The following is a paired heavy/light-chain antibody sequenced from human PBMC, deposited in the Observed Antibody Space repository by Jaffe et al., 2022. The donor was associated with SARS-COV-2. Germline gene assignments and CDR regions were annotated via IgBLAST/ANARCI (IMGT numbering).Heavy chain of an antibody. V-gene: IGHV4-39*01. D-gene: IGHD2-21*01. CDR3: ARHVSQSASSVPGAFDV. Sequence: QLQLQESGPALVKPSETLSLTCTVSGDSISNSDSYWAWVRQPPGRGLESIGSIFYTGKTYYSPFLQSRITISVDTSKSQFSLKLNSVTAADTAVYFCARHVSQSASSVPGAFDVWGQGTMVTVSS. J-gene: IGHJ3*01. CDR2: IFYTGKT. CDR1: GDSISNSDSY.
Light chain of an antibody. CDR2: EGN. CDR3: CAYAGGSTWL. CDR1: SSDIGTYHL. Sequence: QSAPTQPASVSGSPGQSITISCTGTSSDIGTYHLVSWYQQYPGRPPKLMISEGNKRPSGVSSRFSGSRSGNTASLTISGLQAEDEAEYFCCAYAGGSTWLFGGGTTLTVV. J-gene: IGLJ3*02. V-gene: IGLV2-23*01.